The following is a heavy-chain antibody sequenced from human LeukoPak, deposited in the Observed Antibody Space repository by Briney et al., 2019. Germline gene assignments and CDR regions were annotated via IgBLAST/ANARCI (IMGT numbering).Heavy chain of an antibody. J-gene: IGHJ6*02. CDR3: ARDSYYYDSSGTHYYGMDV. CDR2: IYYSGST. Sequence: PSQTLSLTCTVSGGSISSGGYYWSWIRQHPGKGLEWIGYIYYSGSTYCNPSLKSRVTISVDTSKNQFSLKLSSVTAADTAVYYCARDSYYYDSSGTHYYGMDVWGQGTTVTVSS. V-gene: IGHV4-31*03. CDR1: GGSISSGGYY. D-gene: IGHD3-22*01.